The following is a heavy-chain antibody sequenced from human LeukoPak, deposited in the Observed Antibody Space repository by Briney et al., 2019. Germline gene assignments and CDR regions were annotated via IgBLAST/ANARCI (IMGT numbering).Heavy chain of an antibody. J-gene: IGHJ4*02. CDR2: ISGYGGST. V-gene: IGHV3-23*01. Sequence: QPGGSLRLSCAASGFTFSSYAISWVRQAPGKGLEWVSAISGYGGSTFYADSVKGRFTISRDNSKNTLYLQMNSLRAEDTAVYYCAKGLALWFGELFDYWGQGTLVTVSS. D-gene: IGHD3-10*01. CDR3: AKGLALWFGELFDY. CDR1: GFTFSSYA.